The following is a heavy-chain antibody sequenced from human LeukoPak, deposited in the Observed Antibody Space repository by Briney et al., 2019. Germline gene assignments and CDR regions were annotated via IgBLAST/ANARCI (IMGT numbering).Heavy chain of an antibody. CDR2: ISAYNGNT. J-gene: IGHJ4*02. CDR1: GYTFTSYG. Sequence: ASVKVSCKASGYTFTSYGISWVRQAPGHGLEWMGWISAYNGNTNYAQKLQGRVTMTTDTSTSTAYMELRSLRSDDTAVYYCARDLYRITIFGAPLWGVDYWGQGTLVTVSS. CDR3: ARDLYRITIFGAPLWGVDY. V-gene: IGHV1-18*01. D-gene: IGHD3-3*01.